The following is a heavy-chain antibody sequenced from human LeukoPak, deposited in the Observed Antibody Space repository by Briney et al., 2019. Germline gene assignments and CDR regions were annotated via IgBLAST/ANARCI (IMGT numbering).Heavy chain of an antibody. CDR3: ARSSLPYYYYMDV. CDR2: IYPGDSDT. CDR1: GYTCISHW. V-gene: IGHV5-51*01. D-gene: IGHD6-6*01. J-gene: IGHJ6*03. Sequence: AESPNTSCKGSGYTCISHWIGWVLQMPGKGLEWMGIIYPGDSDTRYSPSFQGQVTISADKSISTAYLQWSSLKASDTAMYYCARSSLPYYYYMDVWGKGTTVTVS.